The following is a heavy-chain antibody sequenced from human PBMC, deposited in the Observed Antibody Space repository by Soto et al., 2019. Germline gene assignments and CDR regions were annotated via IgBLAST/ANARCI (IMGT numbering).Heavy chain of an antibody. D-gene: IGHD5-12*01. CDR1: GGTFGNSA. CDR2: IMPIFRTP. J-gene: IGHJ4*02. CDR3: ARDRWIYDY. V-gene: IGHV1-69*05. Sequence: SVKVSCKASGGTFGNSAISWVRQAPGQGLEWMGGIMPIFRTPDYAQKFQGRVTMTRDTSTSTVYMELSSLRSEDTAVYYCARDRWIYDYWGQGTLVTVSS.